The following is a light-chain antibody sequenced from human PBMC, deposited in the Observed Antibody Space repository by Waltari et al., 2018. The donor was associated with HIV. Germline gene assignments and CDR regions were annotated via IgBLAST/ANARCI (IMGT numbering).Light chain of an antibody. Sequence: DIAMTQSPSSLSASVGDRVTITCRASQSVGSSLNWYQQKPGRAPTLLIFAASTLHSGVPPRFTGTRSGTDFTFTITSLQPEDFASYYCQQYDDLPLTFAGGTKVEIK. CDR3: QQYDDLPLT. CDR1: QSVGSS. V-gene: IGKV1-33*01. CDR2: AAS. J-gene: IGKJ4*01.